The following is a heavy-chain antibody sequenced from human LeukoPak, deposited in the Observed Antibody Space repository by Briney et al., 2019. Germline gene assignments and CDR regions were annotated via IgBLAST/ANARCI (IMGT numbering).Heavy chain of an antibody. D-gene: IGHD3-9*01. CDR2: IRYDGSNK. J-gene: IGHJ6*03. CDR3: AKDIFSDRSGYYYYYYMDV. CDR1: GFTFSSYG. Sequence: GGSLRLSCAASGFTFSSYGMHWVRQAPGRGLEWVAFIRYDGSNKYYADSVKGRFTISRDNSKNTLYLQMNSLRAEDTAVYYCAKDIFSDRSGYYYYYYMDVWGKGTTVTVSS. V-gene: IGHV3-30*02.